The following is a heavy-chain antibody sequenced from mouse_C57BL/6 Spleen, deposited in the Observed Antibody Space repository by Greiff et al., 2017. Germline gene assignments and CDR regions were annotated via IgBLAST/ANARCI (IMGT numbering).Heavy chain of an antibody. J-gene: IGHJ2*01. CDR3: TTAQGGYFDY. CDR1: GFNIKDYY. Sequence: VQLQQSGAELVRPGASVKLSCTASGFNIKDYYMHWVKQRPEQGLEWIGRINPEDGDTDYAPKFQGKASMTADTSSNTAYLQLSSLTSEDTAVYYCTTAQGGYFDYWGQGTTLTVSS. V-gene: IGHV14-1*01. D-gene: IGHD3-2*02. CDR2: INPEDGDT.